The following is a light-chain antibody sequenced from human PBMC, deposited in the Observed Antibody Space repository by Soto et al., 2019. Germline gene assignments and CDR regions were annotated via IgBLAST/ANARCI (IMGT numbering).Light chain of an antibody. V-gene: IGLV2-23*01. Sequence: QSALTQPASVSGSPGQSITISCTGTSSDIGRYNLVSWYQHHPGKAPKLMIYEGGKRPSGASNRFSGSKSGNTASLTISGLQAEDEADYYCCSYAGSTTYVLFGGGTKLTVL. CDR1: SSDIGRYNL. CDR2: EGG. J-gene: IGLJ2*01. CDR3: CSYAGSTTYVL.